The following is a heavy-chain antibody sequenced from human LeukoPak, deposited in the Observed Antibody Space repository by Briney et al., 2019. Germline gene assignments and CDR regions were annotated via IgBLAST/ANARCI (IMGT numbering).Heavy chain of an antibody. CDR3: TKRGYYYDSSGYHDAFDI. J-gene: IGHJ3*02. Sequence: GGSLRLSCAASGFTFSRYSMNWVRQAPGKGLEWVSSISSSSSYIYYADSVKGRFTISRDNAKNSLYLQMNSLRAEDTAVYYCTKRGYYYDSSGYHDAFDIWGQGTMVTASS. V-gene: IGHV3-21*01. CDR1: GFTFSRYS. D-gene: IGHD3-22*01. CDR2: ISSSSSYI.